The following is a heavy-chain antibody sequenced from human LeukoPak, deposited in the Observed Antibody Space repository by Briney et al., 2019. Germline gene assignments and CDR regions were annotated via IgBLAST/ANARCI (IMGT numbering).Heavy chain of an antibody. V-gene: IGHV1-8*01. J-gene: IGHJ4*02. CDR1: GYTFTSYD. D-gene: IGHD3-9*01. CDR3: ARGIGYFDWSEPDY. Sequence: ASVKVSCKASGYTFTSYDINWVRQATGQGLEWMGWMNPNSGNTSYAQKFQGRVTMTRNTSISTAYMELSSLRSEDTAVYYCARGIGYFDWSEPDYWGQGTLVTVSS. CDR2: MNPNSGNT.